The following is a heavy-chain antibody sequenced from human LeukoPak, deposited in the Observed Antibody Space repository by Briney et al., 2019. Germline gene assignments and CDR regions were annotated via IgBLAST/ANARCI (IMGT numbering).Heavy chain of an antibody. Sequence: ASVKVSCKASGGTFSSYAISWVRQAPGQGLEWMGGIIPILGTANYAQKFQGRVTITADKSTSTAYMELSSLRSEDTAVYYCARDLTSDLYCSGGSCVDYGDYGYWGQGTLVTVSS. CDR3: ARDLTSDLYCSGGSCVDYGDYGY. CDR1: GGTFSSYA. D-gene: IGHD2-15*01. J-gene: IGHJ4*02. CDR2: IIPILGTA. V-gene: IGHV1-69*06.